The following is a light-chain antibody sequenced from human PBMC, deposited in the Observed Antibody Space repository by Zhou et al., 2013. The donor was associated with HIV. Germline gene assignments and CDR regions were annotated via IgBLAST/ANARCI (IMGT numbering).Light chain of an antibody. Sequence: DIQMTQSPSSLSASVGDRVTITCRASQSISSNLNWYQQKPGKAPKLLIYKASSLESGVPSRFSGSGSGTHFTLSISDLQPEDLATYFCQQSFTTPFTFGQGTKPGDQT. J-gene: IGKJ2*01. V-gene: IGKV1-39*01. CDR1: QSISSN. CDR3: QQSFTTPFT. CDR2: KAS.